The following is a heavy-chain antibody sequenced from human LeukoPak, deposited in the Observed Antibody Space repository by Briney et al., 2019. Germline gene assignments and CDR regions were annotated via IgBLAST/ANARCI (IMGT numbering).Heavy chain of an antibody. CDR2: IYSGGST. CDR1: GFTVSNNY. V-gene: IGHV3-66*01. Sequence: GGSLRLSCAASGFTVSNNYMRWVRQAPGKGLEWVSLIYSGGSTYYADSVKGRFIISRDNSKNTLYLQMNSLRAEGTAVYYCAKDRGSSGWYAYYYYYMDVWGKGTTVTISS. D-gene: IGHD6-19*01. J-gene: IGHJ6*03. CDR3: AKDRGSSGWYAYYYYYMDV.